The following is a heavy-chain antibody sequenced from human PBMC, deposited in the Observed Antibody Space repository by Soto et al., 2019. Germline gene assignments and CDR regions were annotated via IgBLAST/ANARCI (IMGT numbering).Heavy chain of an antibody. CDR3: ARLNYGEYQEEL. Sequence: PWWSXRLSWSSSVFTFIDSDMHLFRQAPGKGLEWVSAITPSPSFISYADSVRGRFTISREDANGSVYLQMDSLRVDDTAIYYCARLNYGEYQEELWGQGTLV. D-gene: IGHD4-17*01. V-gene: IGHV3-21*01. J-gene: IGHJ4*02. CDR2: ITPSPSFI. CDR1: VFTFIDSD.